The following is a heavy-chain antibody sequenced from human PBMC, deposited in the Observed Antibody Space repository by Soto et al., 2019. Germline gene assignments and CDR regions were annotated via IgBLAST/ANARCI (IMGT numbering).Heavy chain of an antibody. V-gene: IGHV2-26*01. Sequence: QVTLKESGPVLVNPTKPLTLPCPASGSHLRKLRWGVSGFLRPPGKALEWLAHIFSNDEKSYSTSLKSRLTISKDTSKSQVVLTMTNMDPVDTATYYCARIGPDWEPFDYWGQGTLVTVSS. D-gene: IGHD1-26*01. J-gene: IGHJ4*02. CDR2: IFSNDEK. CDR1: GSHLRKLRWG. CDR3: ARIGPDWEPFDY.